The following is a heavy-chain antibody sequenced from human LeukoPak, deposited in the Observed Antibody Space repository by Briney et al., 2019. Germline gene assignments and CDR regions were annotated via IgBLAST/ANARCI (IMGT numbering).Heavy chain of an antibody. Sequence: KPSETLSLTCTVSGGALSSYYWSWIRTPPGKGLAWIGYIYYSGSTNYNPSLKSRVTISVDTSKNQFSLKLSSVTAADTAVYYCARNAGDQIYFDYWGQGTLVTVSS. CDR2: IYYSGST. V-gene: IGHV4-59*01. CDR1: GGALSSYY. CDR3: ARNAGDQIYFDY. D-gene: IGHD7-27*01. J-gene: IGHJ4*02.